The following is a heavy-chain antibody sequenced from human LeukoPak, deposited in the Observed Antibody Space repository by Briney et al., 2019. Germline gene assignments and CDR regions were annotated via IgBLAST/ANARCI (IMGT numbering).Heavy chain of an antibody. CDR1: GFTFRSYC. CDR3: ARDDSYGGNSAEHYYYGTDV. J-gene: IGHJ6*04. Sequence: GRSLRLSCAASGFTFRSYCMHCVPQAPGKGLVCVSRINSDGRSPSYADSVKGRFTISRDKANNTLYLQMNSLRAEDMAVYYCARDDSYGGNSAEHYYYGTDVWGEGATVTVSS. CDR2: INSDGRSP. D-gene: IGHD4-23*01. V-gene: IGHV3-74*01.